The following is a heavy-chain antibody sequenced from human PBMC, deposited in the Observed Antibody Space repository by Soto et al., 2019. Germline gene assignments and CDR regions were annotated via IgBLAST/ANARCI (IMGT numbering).Heavy chain of an antibody. Sequence: QITLKESGPTLVKPTQTLTLTCTFSGFSLSSTRMAVGWIRQPPGKALEWLALIYWDDDKRYSPFLKSRLTITQDNSKNQVVLTMSNMDPVDTARYYCAHIVVAGLGYYFDYWGQGTLVTVSS. J-gene: IGHJ4*02. CDR1: GFSLSSTRMA. CDR2: IYWDDDK. V-gene: IGHV2-5*02. CDR3: AHIVVAGLGYYFDY. D-gene: IGHD6-19*01.